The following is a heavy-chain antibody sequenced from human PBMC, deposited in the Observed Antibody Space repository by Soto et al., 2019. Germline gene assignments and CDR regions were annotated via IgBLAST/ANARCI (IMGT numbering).Heavy chain of an antibody. CDR3: ARGWASAGHFDY. Sequence: PSETLSLTCTVSGGSIGSYYWTWIRQPPGKGLEWIGYIYYSGSTNYNPSLKSRVTISVDTSKNQFSLKLGSVTAADTAVYYCARGWASAGHFDYWGQGTLVTVSS. CDR2: IYYSGST. V-gene: IGHV4-59*01. D-gene: IGHD3-16*01. J-gene: IGHJ4*02. CDR1: GGSIGSYY.